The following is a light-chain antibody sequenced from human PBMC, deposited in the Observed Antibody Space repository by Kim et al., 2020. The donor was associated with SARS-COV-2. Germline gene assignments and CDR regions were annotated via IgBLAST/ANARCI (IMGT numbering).Light chain of an antibody. CDR2: DVS. CDR1: SSDVGGYNY. Sequence: GQSITISCNGTSSDVGGYNYVSWYQQHPGKAPKLMIYDVSNRPSGVSNRFSGSKSGNTAFLTISGLQAEDEADYYCSSYTSSSTKVFGTGTKVTVL. V-gene: IGLV2-14*03. CDR3: SSYTSSSTKV. J-gene: IGLJ1*01.